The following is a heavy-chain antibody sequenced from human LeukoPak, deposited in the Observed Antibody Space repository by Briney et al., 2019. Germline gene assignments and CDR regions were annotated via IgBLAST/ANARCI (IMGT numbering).Heavy chain of an antibody. Sequence: GESLKISCKGSGYSFTAYWISGVGQMPGKGLEWMGIIYPGDSETRYSPSFQGQVTISADKSINTAYLQWSSLKASDTAMYYCENIIVPAAEADSFYRGHRTLVTVSS. CDR1: GYSFTAYW. D-gene: IGHD2-2*01. CDR3: ENIIVPAAEADSFY. V-gene: IGHV5-51*01. J-gene: IGHJ4*01. CDR2: IYPGDSET.